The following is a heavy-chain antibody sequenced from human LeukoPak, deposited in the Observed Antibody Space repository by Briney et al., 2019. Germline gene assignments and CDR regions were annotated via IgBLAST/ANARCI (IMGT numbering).Heavy chain of an antibody. V-gene: IGHV3-21*01. CDR1: GFTFSSYT. CDR2: ISSGSSYI. CDR3: LGAFDF. J-gene: IGHJ3*01. Sequence: GGSLRLSCAASGFTFSSYTMKWVRQAPGKGLEWVSSISSGSSYIYYADSVKGRFTISRDNAQNSLYLQMNNLRVEDTAVYYCLGAFDFWGQGTMVTVSS.